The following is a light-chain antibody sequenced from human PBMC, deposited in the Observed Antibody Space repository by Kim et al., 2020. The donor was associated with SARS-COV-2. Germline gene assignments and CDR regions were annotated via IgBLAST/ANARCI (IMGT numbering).Light chain of an antibody. CDR2: AAS. J-gene: IGKJ1*01. CDR1: QGIGDY. V-gene: IGKV1-9*01. CDR3: QCYSFYPRT. Sequence: DIQLTQSPSFLSASVGDRVTITCRASQGIGDYLAWYQQNPGKAPKLLIYAASTLQSGVPSRFSGSGSGTEFTLTITNLQPEDFATYFCQCYSFYPRTFGQGTKVDIK.